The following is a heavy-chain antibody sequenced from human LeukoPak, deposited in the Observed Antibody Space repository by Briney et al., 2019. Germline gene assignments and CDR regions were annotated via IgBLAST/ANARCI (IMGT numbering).Heavy chain of an antibody. CDR3: SRGRIGAAGIFEY. CDR2: ISDSGAT. V-gene: IGHV4-31*03. Sequence: PSETLSLTCTVSGASINSGVYYWSWIRQYPGKGLEWIGYISDSGATYYNPSLKSRVTISGDTSKNQFSLKLSSVTAADTAIYYCSRGRIGAAGIFEYWGQGTLVTVSS. D-gene: IGHD6-13*01. J-gene: IGHJ4*02. CDR1: GASINSGVYY.